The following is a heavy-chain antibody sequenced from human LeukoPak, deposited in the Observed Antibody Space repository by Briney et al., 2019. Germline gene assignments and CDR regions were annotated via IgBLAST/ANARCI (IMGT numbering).Heavy chain of an antibody. CDR3: ARRSPGTSSLFYYYMDV. CDR2: ISSSGSST. CDR1: LFTFSNHA. Sequence: GGSMRLSCAPSLFTFSNHAMSWVRQAPGKGLEWVSGISSSGSSTFFADHVKGRFTISRDNAKNSLYLQMNTLQAEDTAVYYCARRSPGTSSLFYYYMDVWGKGTTVTVSS. V-gene: IGHV3-23*01. D-gene: IGHD4-23*01. J-gene: IGHJ6*03.